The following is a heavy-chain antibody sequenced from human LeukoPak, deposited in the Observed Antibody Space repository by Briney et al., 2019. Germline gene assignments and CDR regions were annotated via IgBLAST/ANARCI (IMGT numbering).Heavy chain of an antibody. CDR3: ARGPARDGYNYFDY. J-gene: IGHJ4*02. CDR1: GGSISSGGYY. V-gene: IGHV4-31*03. D-gene: IGHD5-12*01. CDR2: IYYSGST. Sequence: SETLSLTCTVSGGSISSGGYYWSWIRQHPGKGLEWIGYIYYSGSTYYNPSLKSRVTISVDTSKNQFSLKLSSVTAADTAVYYCARGPARDGYNYFDYWGQGTLVTVSS.